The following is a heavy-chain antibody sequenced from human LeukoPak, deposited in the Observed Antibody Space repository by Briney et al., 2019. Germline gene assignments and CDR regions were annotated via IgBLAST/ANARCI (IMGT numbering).Heavy chain of an antibody. CDR3: AKRRTCSGGSCYGGFDP. Sequence: GGPLRLSCAASGFTFSSYAMSWVRQAPGKGLEWVSAISSGGSTYYTDSVKGRFTISRDNSKNTLYLQMNSLRAEDTALYYCAKRRTCSGGSCYGGFDPWGQGTLVTVSS. CDR2: ISSGGST. CDR1: GFTFSSYA. V-gene: IGHV3-23*01. J-gene: IGHJ5*02. D-gene: IGHD2-15*01.